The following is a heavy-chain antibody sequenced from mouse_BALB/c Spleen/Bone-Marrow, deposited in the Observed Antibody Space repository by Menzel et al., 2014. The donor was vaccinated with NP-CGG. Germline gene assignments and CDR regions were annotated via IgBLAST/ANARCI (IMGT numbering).Heavy chain of an antibody. D-gene: IGHD2-4*01. V-gene: IGHV1S16*01. Sequence: QVQLQQPGAELVKPGASVKLSCKASGYTFTTYWLHWVKLRPGKGFEWIGEINPSNGGTKNNEKFKRKATLTIDKSSSQAYMQHISLTSEDAAVYYCTIEYGITTKDYDAFDYWGQGSSVTVAT. CDR3: TIEYGITTKDYDAFDY. J-gene: IGHJ4*01. CDR1: GYTFTTYW. CDR2: INPSNGGT.